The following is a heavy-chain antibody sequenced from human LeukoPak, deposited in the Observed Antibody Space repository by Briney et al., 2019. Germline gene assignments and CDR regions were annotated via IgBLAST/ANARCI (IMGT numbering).Heavy chain of an antibody. CDR2: IYSGDTT. CDR3: ARDLAYGDYIYDY. V-gene: IGHV3-66*01. D-gene: IGHD4-17*01. CDR1: GITVSRNY. J-gene: IGHJ4*02. Sequence: GGSLRLSCAASGITVSRNYMNWVRQAPGKGLGWVSVIYSGDTTHYADSVKGRFSISRDNSKNTLYLQMNNLRVGDTAVYYCARDLAYGDYIYDYWGQGTLVTVSS.